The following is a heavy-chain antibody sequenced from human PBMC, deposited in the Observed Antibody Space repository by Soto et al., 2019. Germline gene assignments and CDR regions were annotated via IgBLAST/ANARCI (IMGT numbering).Heavy chain of an antibody. D-gene: IGHD2-2*01. CDR1: GFTFRTYG. V-gene: IGHV3-30*18. CDR2: ISYDGSNK. Sequence: QVQLVESGGGVVQPGRSLRLSCAASGFTFRTYGMHWVRQAPGKGLEWVAVISYDGSNKYYADSVKGLVTISRDNSNNTLYLEMNSLRAEDTSMYYCAKDGYPYCSSSSCYASYFDYWGQGTMVTVSP. J-gene: IGHJ4*02. CDR3: AKDGYPYCSSSSCYASYFDY.